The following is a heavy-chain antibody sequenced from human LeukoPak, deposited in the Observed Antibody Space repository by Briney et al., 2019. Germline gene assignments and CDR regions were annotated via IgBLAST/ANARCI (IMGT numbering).Heavy chain of an antibody. CDR3: ARKKEEIYDFWSGYPPYYMDV. CDR2: ISSSGSTI. CDR1: GFTFSDYY. Sequence: GGSLTLSCAASGFTFSDYYMSWIRQAPGKGLEWVSYISSSGSTIYYADSVKGRFTISRDNAKNSLYLQMNSLRAEDTAVYYCARKKEEIYDFWSGYPPYYMDVWGKGTTVTVSS. V-gene: IGHV3-11*04. J-gene: IGHJ6*03. D-gene: IGHD3-3*01.